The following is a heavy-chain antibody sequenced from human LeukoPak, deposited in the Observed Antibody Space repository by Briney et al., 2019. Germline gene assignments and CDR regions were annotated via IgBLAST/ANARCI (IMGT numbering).Heavy chain of an antibody. V-gene: IGHV3-23*01. D-gene: IGHD1-1*01. J-gene: IGHJ4*02. CDR3: ARIGSGTAFDY. CDR2: ISGSGTSI. Sequence: PGGSLRLSCAASGFTYSTYGMSWVRQAPGKGLEWVSGISGSGTSINYADSVKDRFTISNDNSKNTLFLQMRSLGAEDTAVYSCARIGSGTAFDYWGQGILVTVSS. CDR1: GFTYSTYG.